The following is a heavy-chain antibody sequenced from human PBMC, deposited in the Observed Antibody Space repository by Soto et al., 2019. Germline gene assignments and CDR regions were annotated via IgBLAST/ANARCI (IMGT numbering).Heavy chain of an antibody. J-gene: IGHJ4*02. D-gene: IGHD3-9*01. Sequence: PGGSLRLSCAASGFTFSSYGMHWVRQAAGKGLEWVAVIWYDGSNKYYADSVKGRFTISRDNSKNTLYLQMNSLRAEDTAVYYCARDNPYDILTGYYPQSLDYWGQGTLVTVSS. V-gene: IGHV3-33*01. CDR3: ARDNPYDILTGYYPQSLDY. CDR1: GFTFSSYG. CDR2: IWYDGSNK.